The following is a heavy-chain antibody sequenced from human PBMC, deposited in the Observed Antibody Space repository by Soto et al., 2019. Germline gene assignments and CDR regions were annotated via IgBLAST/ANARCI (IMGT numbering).Heavy chain of an antibody. D-gene: IGHD2-2*01. CDR3: ARDKGYCSSTICSYGMDV. CDR2: IIPIFGTA. Sequence: QVQLVQSGAEVKKPGSSVKVSCKASGGTFSSYAISWVRQAPGQGLEWMGGIIPIFGTANYAQKFQGRVTITADESTSTAYMELSSLRSEDTAVYYCARDKGYCSSTICSYGMDVWGQGTTVTVSS. J-gene: IGHJ6*02. V-gene: IGHV1-69*01. CDR1: GGTFSSYA.